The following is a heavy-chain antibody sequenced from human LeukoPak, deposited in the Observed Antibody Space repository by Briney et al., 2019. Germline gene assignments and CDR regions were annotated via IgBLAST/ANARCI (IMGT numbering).Heavy chain of an antibody. CDR1: GYSFTSYW. CDR2: IYPGDSDT. D-gene: IGHD5-18*01. CDR3: ARRQGILIDY. V-gene: IGHV5-51*01. Sequence: GXXLKISCKGSGYSFTSYWIGWVRQMPEKGLEWMGIIYPGDSDTRYSPSFQGQFTISADKSISTAYLQLSSLKASDTAMYYCARRQGILIDYWGQGTLVTVSS. J-gene: IGHJ4*02.